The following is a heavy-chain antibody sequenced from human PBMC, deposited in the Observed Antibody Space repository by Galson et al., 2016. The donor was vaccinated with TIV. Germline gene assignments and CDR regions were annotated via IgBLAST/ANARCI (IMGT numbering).Heavy chain of an antibody. V-gene: IGHV3-30*03. D-gene: IGHD3-10*01. CDR3: VLPTLYGFDI. CDR2: ISYDGSNQ. Sequence: SLRLSCATSGFIFIDYGMNWVRQAPGKGLEWVAVISYDGSNQHYRDSVKGRFTISRDHPTNTLYLHMKSLRVEGTAVYYCVLPTLYGFDIWGEGTMVTVSS. J-gene: IGHJ3*02. CDR1: GFIFIDYG.